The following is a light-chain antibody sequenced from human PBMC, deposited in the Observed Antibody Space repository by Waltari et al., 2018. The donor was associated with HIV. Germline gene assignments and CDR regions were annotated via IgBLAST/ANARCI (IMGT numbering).Light chain of an antibody. CDR2: VEGSGTY. Sequence: QPVLTQSSSASASLESSVKLTCTLSSGPSSYTVAWHQLQPGRAPRDLLKVEGSGTYNRRNGVPDRFSGSSSGADRFLTITSLQSGGEAEYYCETWDSNIRVFGGGTKLTVL. CDR3: ETWDSNIRV. J-gene: IGLJ3*02. V-gene: IGLV4-60*03. CDR1: SGPSSYT.